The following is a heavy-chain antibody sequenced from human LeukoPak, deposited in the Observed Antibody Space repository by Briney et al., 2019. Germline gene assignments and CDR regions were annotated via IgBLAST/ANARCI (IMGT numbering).Heavy chain of an antibody. Sequence: GASVKVSCKASGYTFTGYGISWVRQAPGQGLEWMGWISDYNGHTNFAQKLQGRVTMTTDTSTNTAYMELSSLLSDDTAVYYCARDRYGTGSYDYWGQGTLVAVSS. V-gene: IGHV1-18*01. CDR3: ARDRYGTGSYDY. CDR2: ISDYNGHT. D-gene: IGHD3-10*01. J-gene: IGHJ4*02. CDR1: GYTFTGYG.